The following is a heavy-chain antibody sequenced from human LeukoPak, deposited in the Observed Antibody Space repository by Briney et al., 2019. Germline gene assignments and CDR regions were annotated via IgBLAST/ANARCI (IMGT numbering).Heavy chain of an antibody. CDR1: GGSLRSYY. Sequence: SDTLSLTCTVSGGSLRSYYWSWIRQPPRKGLEWITYIYYSGSTNYNPSLKSRVTISVDTSKNQFSLKLSSVTAADTAVYYCARDPGLRRYGMDVWGQGTTVTVSS. CDR3: ARDPGLRRYGMDV. V-gene: IGHV4-59*01. D-gene: IGHD4-17*01. CDR2: IYYSGST. J-gene: IGHJ6*02.